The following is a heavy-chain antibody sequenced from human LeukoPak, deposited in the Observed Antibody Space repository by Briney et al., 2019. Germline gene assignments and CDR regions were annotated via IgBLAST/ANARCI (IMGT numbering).Heavy chain of an antibody. CDR3: AIDGMVVTAMDSFDY. Sequence: GATVTVSFKAPGYTFTSYYMHWVRQAPGQGLEWMGIINPSGGSTSYAQKFQGRVTMTRDTSTSKVYMELSSLRSGDTAVYYCAIDGMVVTAMDSFDYSGEGTLVSASS. V-gene: IGHV1-46*03. D-gene: IGHD2-21*02. J-gene: IGHJ4*02. CDR2: INPSGGST. CDR1: GYTFTSYY.